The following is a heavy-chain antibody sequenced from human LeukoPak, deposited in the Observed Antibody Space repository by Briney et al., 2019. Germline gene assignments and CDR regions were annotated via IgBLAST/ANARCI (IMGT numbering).Heavy chain of an antibody. CDR1: GGSISSGGYY. V-gene: IGHV4-61*09. CDR3: ARGRGISTYFDY. D-gene: IGHD2-2*01. Sequence: PSQTLSLTCTVSGGSISSGGYYWSWIRQPAGKGLEWIGHIYTGGSTNYNPSLKSRVTMSVHTSKNQFSLELSSVTAADTAVYYCARGRGISTYFDYWGQGTLVTVSS. CDR2: IYTGGST. J-gene: IGHJ4*02.